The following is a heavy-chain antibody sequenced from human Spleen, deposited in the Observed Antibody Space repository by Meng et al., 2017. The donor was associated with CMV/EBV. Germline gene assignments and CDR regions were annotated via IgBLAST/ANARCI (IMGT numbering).Heavy chain of an antibody. CDR2: ISSSTTYI. J-gene: IGHJ6*02. CDR3: VRDNRGFGDSRMDV. V-gene: IGHV3-21*01. D-gene: IGHD3-10*01. Sequence: GESLKISCVVSGFPFSSYPMNWVRQAPGKGLEWVSSISSSTTYIYYADSVKGRFTISRDNAQNSLFLQMNSLRAEDTAVYYCVRDNRGFGDSRMDVWGQGSTVTVSS. CDR1: GFPFSSYP.